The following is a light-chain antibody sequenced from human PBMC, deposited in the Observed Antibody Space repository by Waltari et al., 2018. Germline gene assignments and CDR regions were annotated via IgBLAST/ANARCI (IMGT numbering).Light chain of an antibody. Sequence: ETVMTQSPAPLSVSPGGRATLSCRASQSVSSNLAWYQQKPGQAPRLLIYGASTRATGIPARFSGSGSGTEFTLTISSLQSEDFAVYYCQQYNNWPKTFGQGTKVEIK. V-gene: IGKV3-15*01. CDR1: QSVSSN. J-gene: IGKJ1*01. CDR2: GAS. CDR3: QQYNNWPKT.